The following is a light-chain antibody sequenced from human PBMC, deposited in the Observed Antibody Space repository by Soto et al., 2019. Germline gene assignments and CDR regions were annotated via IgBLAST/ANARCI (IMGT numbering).Light chain of an antibody. CDR2: KAS. CDR1: QSISSW. CDR3: QQYNSYRLMYT. Sequence: IQMSQSPSTLSATVGDRVTITCRASQSISSWLAWYQQKPGKAPKLLIYKASSLESGVPSRFSGSGSGTEFTLTISSLQPDDFATYYCQQYNSYRLMYTFGQGTKVDIK. V-gene: IGKV1-5*03. J-gene: IGKJ2*01.